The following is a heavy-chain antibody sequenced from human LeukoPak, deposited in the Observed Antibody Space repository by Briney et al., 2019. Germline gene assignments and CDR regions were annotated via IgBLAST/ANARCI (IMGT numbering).Heavy chain of an antibody. Sequence: SETLSLTCAAYGGSFSGNYWSWVRQPPGKGLEWIGEINYRGSTNYNPSLKSRVTISVDTSKNQSSLKVNSVTAADTAVYYCARVPESVGINYFDSWGQGTLVTVSS. CDR1: GGSFSGNY. CDR3: ARVPESVGINYFDS. D-gene: IGHD1-26*01. CDR2: INYRGST. J-gene: IGHJ4*02. V-gene: IGHV4-34*01.